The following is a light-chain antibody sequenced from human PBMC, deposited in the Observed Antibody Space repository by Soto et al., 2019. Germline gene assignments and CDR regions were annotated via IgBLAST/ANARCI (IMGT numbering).Light chain of an antibody. V-gene: IGLV2-23*01. CDR1: SSDVGSYNL. J-gene: IGLJ1*01. CDR2: ECS. CDR3: CSYAGSSSYV. Sequence: QSALTQPASVSGSPGQSITISCTGTSSDVGSYNLVSWYQQHPGKAPKLMIYECSKRPSGVSNRFSGSKSGNTASLTISGRQAEDEADYYCCSYAGSSSYVFGTGTKLTVL.